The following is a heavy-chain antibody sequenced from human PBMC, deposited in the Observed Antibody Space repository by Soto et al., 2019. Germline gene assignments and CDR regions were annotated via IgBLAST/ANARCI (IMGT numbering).Heavy chain of an antibody. J-gene: IGHJ5*02. V-gene: IGHV4-38-2*02. Sequence: SETLSLTCTVSGYSISSGYYWGWIRQPPGKGLEWIGSIYHSGSTYYNPSLKSRVTISVDTSKNQFSLKLSSVTAADTAVYYCARGIYSSSWNWFDPWGQGTLVTVSS. CDR1: GYSISSGYY. D-gene: IGHD6-13*01. CDR2: IYHSGST. CDR3: ARGIYSSSWNWFDP.